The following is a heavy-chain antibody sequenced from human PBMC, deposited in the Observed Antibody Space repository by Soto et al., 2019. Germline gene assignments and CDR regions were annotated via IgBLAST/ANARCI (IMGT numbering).Heavy chain of an antibody. CDR3: VRIRYQLPSSVLWLDP. V-gene: IGHV4-34*01. D-gene: IGHD3-16*01. CDR1: GGFLSESY. Sequence: SETLSLTCAVYGGFLSESYWTWTRQPPGKGLEWIGEINHVGGTNYNPSLKSRVTMSVDTSQNQFSLRLISVTAADTAMYFCVRIRYQLPSSVLWLDPWGQGTPVTVSS. J-gene: IGHJ5*02. CDR2: INHVGGT.